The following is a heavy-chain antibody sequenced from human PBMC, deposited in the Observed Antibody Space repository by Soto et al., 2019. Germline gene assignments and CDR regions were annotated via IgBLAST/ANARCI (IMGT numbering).Heavy chain of an antibody. CDR2: ITARGDTT. CDR3: VRGIYPSSAGGPFDS. J-gene: IGHJ4*02. D-gene: IGHD3-22*01. Sequence: DVHLLESGGNLVQPGGSLRVSCTASGFAFKNYAMAWFRQAPGQGLEWVSAITARGDTTYYADSVRGRFTISRDNSRNTIFLHMYSLRAGDTALYYCVRGIYPSSAGGPFDSGGQVALVTVSS. CDR1: GFAFKNYA. V-gene: IGHV3-23*01.